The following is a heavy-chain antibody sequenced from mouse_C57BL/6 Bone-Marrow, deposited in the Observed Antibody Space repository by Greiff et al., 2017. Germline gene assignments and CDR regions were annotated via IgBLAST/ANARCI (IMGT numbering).Heavy chain of an antibody. V-gene: IGHV14-1*01. J-gene: IGHJ4*01. Sequence: EVQLQQSGAELVRPGASVKLSCTASGFNIKDYYMHWVKQRPEQGLEWIGRIDPEDGGTEYAQTFQGKATMTADTSANTAYLQLSSLTSEDTAGYYCTNGKAMDYWGQGTSVTVSS. CDR3: TNGKAMDY. CDR2: IDPEDGGT. CDR1: GFNIKDYY.